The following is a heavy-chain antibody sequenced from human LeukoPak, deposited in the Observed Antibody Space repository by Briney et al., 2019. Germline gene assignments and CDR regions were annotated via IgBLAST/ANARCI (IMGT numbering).Heavy chain of an antibody. J-gene: IGHJ4*02. Sequence: SETLSLTCTVSGSSISGYYWTWIRQPAGKGLEWIGHMYASGYTNYNPSLNRRLTMSVDTSKNKFSLNLSSVTAADTAVYYCARNPMRGFGEIRDWGQGTLVTVSS. V-gene: IGHV4-4*07. CDR3: ARNPMRGFGEIRD. D-gene: IGHD3-10*01. CDR1: GSSISGYY. CDR2: MYASGYT.